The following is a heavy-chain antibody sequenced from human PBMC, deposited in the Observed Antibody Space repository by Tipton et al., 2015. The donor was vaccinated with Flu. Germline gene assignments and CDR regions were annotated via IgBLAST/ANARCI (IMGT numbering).Heavy chain of an antibody. CDR2: IHNSGRT. J-gene: IGHJ3*02. CDR1: GYSIGSGYY. D-gene: IGHD3-22*01. Sequence: TLSLTCAVSGYSIGSGYYWGWMRQPPGKGLEWIGSIHNSGRTYYNPSLKSRVTISIDTSKNHFSPRLSPVTAADTAMYYCGGPSTQDYYDSSISTDAFDIWGQGTMVTVSS. V-gene: IGHV4-38-2*01. CDR3: GGPSTQDYYDSSISTDAFDI.